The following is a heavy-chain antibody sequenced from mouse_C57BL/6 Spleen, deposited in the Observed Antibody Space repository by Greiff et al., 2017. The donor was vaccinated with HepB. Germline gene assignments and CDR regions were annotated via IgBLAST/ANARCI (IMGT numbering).Heavy chain of an antibody. Sequence: QVQLQQPGAELVKPGASVKLSCKASGYTFTSYWMQWVKQRPGQGLEWIGEIDPSDSYTNYNQKFKGKATLTVDTSSSTAYMQLSSLTSEDSAVYYCARRRNGSAFDYWGQGTTLTVSS. CDR3: ARRRNGSAFDY. D-gene: IGHD1-1*01. J-gene: IGHJ2*01. V-gene: IGHV1-50*01. CDR2: IDPSDSYT. CDR1: GYTFTSYW.